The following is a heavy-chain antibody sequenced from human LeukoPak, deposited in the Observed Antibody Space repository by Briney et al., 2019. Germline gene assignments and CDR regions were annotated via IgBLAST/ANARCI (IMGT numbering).Heavy chain of an antibody. CDR1: GFTFSSYA. V-gene: IGHV3-23*01. CDR2: ISGSGGST. D-gene: IGHD2-2*01. Sequence: GGSLRLSCAASGFTFSSYAMSWVRQAPGKGLEWVSAISGSGGSTYYADSVKGRFTISRDNSKNTLYLQMNSLRAEDTAVYYCAKDRLGVPAAIHYYGMDVWGQGTTVTVSS. J-gene: IGHJ6*02. CDR3: AKDRLGVPAAIHYYGMDV.